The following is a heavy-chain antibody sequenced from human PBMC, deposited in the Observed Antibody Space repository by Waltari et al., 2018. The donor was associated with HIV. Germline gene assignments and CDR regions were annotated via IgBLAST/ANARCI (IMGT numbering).Heavy chain of an antibody. D-gene: IGHD2-2*01. CDR3: AKFTSCRGNTCSYGMQV. CDR2: ISSSGDDI. CDR1: GLPFSSYY. J-gene: IGHJ6*02. Sequence: EEQRVESGGGLVKPGGSRRPPCPVLGLPFSSYYITWVRQAPGKGLEWVSYISSSGDDIYYADSVKGRFTISRDNANNSLFLQMSSRRAEDTAVYYCAKFTSCRGNTCSYGMQVWGQGTTVIVS. V-gene: IGHV3-21*06.